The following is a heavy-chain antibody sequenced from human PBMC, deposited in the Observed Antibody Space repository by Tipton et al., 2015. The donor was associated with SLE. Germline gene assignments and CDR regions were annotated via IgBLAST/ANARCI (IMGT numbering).Heavy chain of an antibody. V-gene: IGHV5-51*01. Sequence: QSGPEVKKPGASVKVSCKASGYTFTSYGISWVRQMPGKGLEWMGIIYPGDSDTRYSPSFQGQVTISADKSISTAYLQWSSLKASDTAMYYCARPGGSYYYYYGMDVWGQGTTVTVSS. CDR3: ARPGGSYYYYYGMDV. CDR1: GYTFTSYG. CDR2: IYPGDSDT. J-gene: IGHJ6*02. D-gene: IGHD1-26*01.